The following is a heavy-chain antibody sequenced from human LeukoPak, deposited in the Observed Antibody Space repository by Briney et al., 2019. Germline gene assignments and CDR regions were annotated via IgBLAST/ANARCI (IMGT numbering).Heavy chain of an antibody. CDR2: LYSDGNT. Sequence: GGSLRLSCAASGFTVITNDMTWVRQAPGKGLEWVSVLYSDGNTKYADSVQGRFTISRYNSKNTLYLEMNSLSPDDTAVYYCARGADPLAASTFAYWGQGNLVTVSS. CDR1: GFTVITND. V-gene: IGHV3-53*01. D-gene: IGHD2-15*01. J-gene: IGHJ4*02. CDR3: ARGADPLAASTFAY.